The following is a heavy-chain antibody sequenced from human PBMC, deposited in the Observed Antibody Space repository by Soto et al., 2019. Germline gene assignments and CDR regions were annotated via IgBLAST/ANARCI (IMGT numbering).Heavy chain of an antibody. D-gene: IGHD3-3*01. Sequence: ASVKVSCKASGYTFTSYDINWVRQATGQGLEWMGWMNPNSGNTGYAQKFQGRVTMTRNTSISTAYMELSSLRSEDTAVYYCARGRMYYDFWSGLYGMDVWGQGTTVTVSS. J-gene: IGHJ6*02. CDR1: GYTFTSYD. CDR3: ARGRMYYDFWSGLYGMDV. CDR2: MNPNSGNT. V-gene: IGHV1-8*01.